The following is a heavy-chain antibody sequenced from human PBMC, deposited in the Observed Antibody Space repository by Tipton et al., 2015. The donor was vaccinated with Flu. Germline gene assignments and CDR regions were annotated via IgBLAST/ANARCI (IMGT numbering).Heavy chain of an antibody. CDR2: IYTSGST. CDR1: GGSISSYY. CDR3: AREPGSITIFGVVISDPDAFDI. J-gene: IGHJ3*02. D-gene: IGHD3-3*01. V-gene: IGHV4-4*07. Sequence: TLSLTCTVSGGSISSYYWSWIRQPAGKGLEWIGRIYTSGSTNYNPSLKSRVTMSVDTSKNQFSLKLSSVTAADTAVYYCAREPGSITIFGVVISDPDAFDIWGQGTMVTVSS.